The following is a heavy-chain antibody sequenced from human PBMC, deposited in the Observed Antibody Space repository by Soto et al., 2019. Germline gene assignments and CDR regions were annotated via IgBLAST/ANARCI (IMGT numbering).Heavy chain of an antibody. CDR3: ARSMTTVTTDGAFDI. D-gene: IGHD4-4*01. Sequence: PGESLKISCKGSGYTFTTYWIGWVRQMPGKGLEWMGIIYPGDSDTRYSPSFQGQVTISADKSINTAYLQWSSLKASDTAMYYCARSMTTVTTDGAFDIRGQGTMVTVSS. CDR2: IYPGDSDT. V-gene: IGHV5-51*01. CDR1: GYTFTTYW. J-gene: IGHJ3*02.